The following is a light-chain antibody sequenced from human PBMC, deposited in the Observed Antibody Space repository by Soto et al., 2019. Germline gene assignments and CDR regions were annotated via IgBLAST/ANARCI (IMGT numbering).Light chain of an antibody. J-gene: IGLJ2*01. CDR1: SSNVGSNY. CDR3: AAWDDTLSALI. CDR2: KNN. Sequence: QSVLTQPPSASGTPGQRVTISCSGSSSNVGSNYVYWYQQFPGTAPKVLIYKNNQRPSGVPDRVSGSKSGTSASLSISGLRSEDEADFYCAAWDDTLSALIFGGGTKLTVL. V-gene: IGLV1-47*01.